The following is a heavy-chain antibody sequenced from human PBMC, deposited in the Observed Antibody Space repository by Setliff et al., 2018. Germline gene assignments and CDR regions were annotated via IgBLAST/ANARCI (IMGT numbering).Heavy chain of an antibody. V-gene: IGHV1-24*01. CDR3: ATGVLLWFGELGNAFDI. Sequence: GASVKVSCKVSGYTHTELSMHWVRQAPGKGLEWTGGFDPEDGETIYAQKFQGRVTMTEDTSTDTAYMELSSLRSEDTAVYYCATGVLLWFGELGNAFDIWGQGTMVTVSS. J-gene: IGHJ3*02. D-gene: IGHD3-10*01. CDR2: FDPEDGET. CDR1: GYTHTELS.